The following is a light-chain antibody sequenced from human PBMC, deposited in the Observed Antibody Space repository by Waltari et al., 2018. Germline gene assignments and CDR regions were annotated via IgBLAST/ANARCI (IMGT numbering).Light chain of an antibody. J-gene: IGKJ1*01. CDR1: QCLMDRNGNTY. CDR2: MIS. CDR3: MQARQTPST. V-gene: IGKV2-28*01. Sequence: DILMTQYSLFLSLTHGEPPSISCRSSQCLMDRNGNTYLDWYLQKPGQSPQLLIYMISNRASGVPDRFTGSGSGTDFTLKISRVEAEDVGIYYCMQARQTPSTFGQGTRVEIK.